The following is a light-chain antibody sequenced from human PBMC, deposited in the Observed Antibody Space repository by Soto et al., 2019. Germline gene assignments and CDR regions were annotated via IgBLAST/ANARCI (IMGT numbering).Light chain of an antibody. J-gene: IGKJ4*01. V-gene: IGKV1-9*01. CDR3: QKFNCYPLT. Sequence: DIPLTQSPSFLSASVGDRVTITCRAIQGIRDCLAWYQQNPGKAPKLLIYDASTLQAGVPTRFSGFASGTEFTLTISNLQPSDSAPDYCQKFNCYPLTFGGGTKVEIK. CDR2: DAS. CDR1: QGIRDC.